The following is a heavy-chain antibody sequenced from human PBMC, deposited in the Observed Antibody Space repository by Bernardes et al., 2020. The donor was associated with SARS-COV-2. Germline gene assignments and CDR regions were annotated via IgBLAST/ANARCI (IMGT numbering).Heavy chain of an antibody. CDR2: INTDGSTT. CDR3: TRDLGGTASY. CDR1: GFIFRSYW. V-gene: IGHV3-74*01. J-gene: IGHJ4*02. D-gene: IGHD2-21*02. Sequence: GGSLRLSCAPSGFIFRSYWMHWARQAPGQGLVWVSRINTDGSTTNYADSVKGRFTISRDNAKNTLYLEMNSLIVEDTAVYYCTRDLGGTASYWGQGTLVTVSS.